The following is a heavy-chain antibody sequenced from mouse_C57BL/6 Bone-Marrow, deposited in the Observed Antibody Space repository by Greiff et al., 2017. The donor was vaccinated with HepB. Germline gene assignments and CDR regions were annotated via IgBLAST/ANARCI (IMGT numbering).Heavy chain of an antibody. J-gene: IGHJ2*01. D-gene: IGHD2-4*01. CDR1: GFTFSSYG. CDR2: ISSGGSYT. V-gene: IGHV5-6*01. Sequence: EVNVVESGGDLVKPGGSLKLSCAASGFTFSSYGMSWVRQTPDKRLEWVATISSGGSYTYYPDSVKGRFTISRDNAKNTLYLQMSSLKSEDTAMYYCARHGLRLDYWGQGTTLTVSS. CDR3: ARHGLRLDY.